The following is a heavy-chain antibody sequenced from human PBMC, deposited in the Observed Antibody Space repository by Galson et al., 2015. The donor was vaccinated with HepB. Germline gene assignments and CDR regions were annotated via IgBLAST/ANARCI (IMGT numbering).Heavy chain of an antibody. Sequence: SLRLSCAASGFTFSNAWMSWVRQAPGKGLEWVGRIKSKTDGGTTDYAAPVKGRFTISRDDSKNTLYLQMNSLKTEDTAVYYCTRRITMVRGVISYYYYGMDVWGQGTTVTVSS. V-gene: IGHV3-15*01. CDR3: TRRITMVRGVISYYYYGMDV. D-gene: IGHD3-10*01. CDR1: GFTFSNAW. CDR2: IKSKTDGGTT. J-gene: IGHJ6*02.